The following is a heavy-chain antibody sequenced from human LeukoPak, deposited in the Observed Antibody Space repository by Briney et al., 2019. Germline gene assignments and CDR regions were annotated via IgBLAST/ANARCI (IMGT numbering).Heavy chain of an antibody. Sequence: SETLSLTCTVSGGSINNYYWSWIRQPPGKGLEWIGYIYYSGSTNYNPSLKSRVTISVDTSKNQFSLKLSSVTAADTAVYYCARTTEGGYTYDYFYYHYMDVWGKGTTVTISS. CDR1: GGSINNYY. CDR3: ARTTEGGYTYDYFYYHYMDV. D-gene: IGHD5-18*01. CDR2: IYYSGST. J-gene: IGHJ6*03. V-gene: IGHV4-59*01.